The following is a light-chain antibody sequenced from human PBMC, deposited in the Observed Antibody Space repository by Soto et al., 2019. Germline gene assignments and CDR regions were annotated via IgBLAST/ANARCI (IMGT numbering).Light chain of an antibody. Sequence: QLVLTQSPSASASLGASVKLTCTLSSGHSSYAIAWHQQQPEKGPRYLMKLNSDGSHSKGDGIPDRFSGSSSGAERYLTFSSLQSEDEADYYCQTWGTGPFVFGTGTKLTVL. V-gene: IGLV4-69*01. CDR1: SGHSSYA. J-gene: IGLJ1*01. CDR2: LNSDGSH. CDR3: QTWGTGPFV.